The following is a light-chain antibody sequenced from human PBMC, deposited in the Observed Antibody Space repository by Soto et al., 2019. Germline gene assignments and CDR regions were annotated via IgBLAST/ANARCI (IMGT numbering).Light chain of an antibody. V-gene: IGKV3-20*01. CDR3: QQYGSSGT. CDR1: QSVSNNY. Sequence: EMVLTQSPGTLSLSPGERATLSCRASQSVSNNYLAWYQQKPGQAPRLLIYGASNRATGIQDRFSGSGSGTDFTLTISSLESEDFGVYYCQQYGSSGTVGQGTKVEI. J-gene: IGKJ1*01. CDR2: GAS.